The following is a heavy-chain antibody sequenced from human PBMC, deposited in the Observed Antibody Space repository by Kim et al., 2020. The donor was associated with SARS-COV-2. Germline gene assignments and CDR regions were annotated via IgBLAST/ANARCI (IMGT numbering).Heavy chain of an antibody. J-gene: IGHJ4*02. V-gene: IGHV3-9*01. D-gene: IGHD1-1*01. CDR2: ITWNSDTI. CDR1: GFTFGDFA. Sequence: GGSLRLSCAAYGFTFGDFAMHWVRQAPGKGLEWVSGITWNSDTIVYADSVKGRFTVSRDNAKNSLYLQVNSLRPEDTALYYCAKDRAGTYLPDYWGQGTLVTVSS. CDR3: AKDRAGTYLPDY.